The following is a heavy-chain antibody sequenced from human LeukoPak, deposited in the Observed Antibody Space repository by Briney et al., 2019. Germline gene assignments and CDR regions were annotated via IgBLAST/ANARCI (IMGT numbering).Heavy chain of an antibody. Sequence: PSETLSLTCAVYGGSFSGYYRSWIRQPPGKGLEWIGEINHSGSTNYNQSLKSRVTISVDTSKNQFSLKLSSVTAADTAVYYCARGRDYDFWSGYYNRKNNWFDPWGQGTLVTVSS. CDR1: GGSFSGYY. V-gene: IGHV4-34*01. CDR2: INHSGST. D-gene: IGHD3-3*01. CDR3: ARGRDYDFWSGYYNRKNNWFDP. J-gene: IGHJ5*02.